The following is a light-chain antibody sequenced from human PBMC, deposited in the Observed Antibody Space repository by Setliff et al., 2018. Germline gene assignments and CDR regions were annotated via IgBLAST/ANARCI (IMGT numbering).Light chain of an antibody. Sequence: QSVLTQPPSASGSPGQSVTISCTGTSSDVGGYNYVPWYQQHPGKAPKLMIYEVSKRPSGVPDRFSGSKSGNTASLTVSGLQAEDEADYYCSSYAGSNNFPDVFGTGTKVTVL. CDR2: EVS. J-gene: IGLJ1*01. CDR3: SSYAGSNNFPDV. CDR1: SSDVGGYNY. V-gene: IGLV2-8*01.